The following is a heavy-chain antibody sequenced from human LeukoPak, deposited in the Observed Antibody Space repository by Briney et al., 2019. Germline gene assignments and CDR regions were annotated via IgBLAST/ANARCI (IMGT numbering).Heavy chain of an antibody. CDR3: ARTQTLYGSGSYYDY. CDR1: GGSFSGYY. CDR2: IYTSGST. Sequence: SETLSLTCAVYGGSFSGYYWSWIRQPAGKGLEWIGRIYTSGSTNYNPSLKSRVTISVDTSKNQFSLKLSSVTAADTAVYYCARTQTLYGSGSYYDYWGQGTLVTVSS. D-gene: IGHD3-10*01. J-gene: IGHJ4*02. V-gene: IGHV4-59*10.